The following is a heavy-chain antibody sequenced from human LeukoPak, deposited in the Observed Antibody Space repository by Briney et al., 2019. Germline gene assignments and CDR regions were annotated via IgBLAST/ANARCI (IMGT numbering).Heavy chain of an antibody. Sequence: PSQTLSLTCTVSGGTISSGGYYWSCLRQHPGKVLEWIGCIYYSENTYYNPSLKSRVTISVDTSKSQFSLKLSCVTAADTAVYYCARVGIVVPAAMSPLYYGMDVWGQGTTVTVSS. D-gene: IGHD2-2*01. V-gene: IGHV4-31*03. CDR3: ARVGIVVPAAMSPLYYGMDV. CDR1: GGTISSGGYY. J-gene: IGHJ6*02. CDR2: IYYSENT.